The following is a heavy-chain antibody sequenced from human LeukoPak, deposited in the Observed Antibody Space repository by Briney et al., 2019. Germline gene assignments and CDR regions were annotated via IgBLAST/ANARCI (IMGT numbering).Heavy chain of an antibody. V-gene: IGHV3-30*04. D-gene: IGHD4-17*01. J-gene: IGHJ4*02. CDR1: GFTFSSYA. CDR2: ISYDGSNK. Sequence: PGGSLRLSCAASGFTFSSYAMHWVRQAPGKGLEWVAVISYDGSNKYYADSVKGRFTISRDNSKNTLYLQMNSLRAEDTAVYYCARDTGGYGDYGGHFDYWGQGTLVTVSS. CDR3: ARDTGGYGDYGGHFDY.